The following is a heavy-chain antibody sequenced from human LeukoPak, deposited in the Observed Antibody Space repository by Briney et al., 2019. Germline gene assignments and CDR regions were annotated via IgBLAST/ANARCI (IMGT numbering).Heavy chain of an antibody. CDR1: GDSISSGAYL. CDR2: TYYSGTT. V-gene: IGHV4-39*01. D-gene: IGHD3-10*01. CDR3: ARHHYSGSGSPNWFGP. Sequence: SETLSLTCTVSGDSISSGAYLWGWIRQSPGKGLEWIGSTYYSGTTYHNPSLRSRVSISVDMSKNQFSLKLSSMTAADTAVYYCARHHYSGSGSPNWFGPWGQGPLVTVSS. J-gene: IGHJ5*02.